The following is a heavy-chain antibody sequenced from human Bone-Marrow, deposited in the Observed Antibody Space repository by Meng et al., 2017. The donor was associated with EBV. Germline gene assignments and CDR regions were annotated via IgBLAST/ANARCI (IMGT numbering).Heavy chain of an antibody. V-gene: IGHV2-5*02. CDR3: AHLIAARPFDY. Sequence: QITLKESVPTLVKPTQTLTLTCTFSGFSLSTRGVGVGWIRQPPGKALEWLAVIYWDDDKRYSPSLKSRLTITKDTSKKQVVLTMTNMDPVDAATYYCAHLIAARPFDYWGQGTPVTVSS. D-gene: IGHD6-6*01. J-gene: IGHJ4*02. CDR2: IYWDDDK. CDR1: GFSLSTRGVG.